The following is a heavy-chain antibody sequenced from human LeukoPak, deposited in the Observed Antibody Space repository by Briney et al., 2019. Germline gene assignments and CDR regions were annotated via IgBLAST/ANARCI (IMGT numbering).Heavy chain of an antibody. CDR3: ARPTRDAFDI. CDR2: IYYSGST. Sequence: SETLSLTCTVSGGSISSYYWSWIRQPPGKGLEWIGYIYYSGSTNYNPSLKSRVTISVDTSKNQFSLKLSSVTAADTAVYYCARPTRDAFDIWGQGTMVTVSS. V-gene: IGHV4-59*08. CDR1: GGSISSYY. J-gene: IGHJ3*02.